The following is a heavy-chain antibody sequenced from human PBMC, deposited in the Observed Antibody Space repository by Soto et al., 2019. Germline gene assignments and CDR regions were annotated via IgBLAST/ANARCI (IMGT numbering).Heavy chain of an antibody. CDR2: INHSGST. CDR1: GGSFSGYY. D-gene: IGHD3-22*01. V-gene: IGHV4-34*01. Sequence: QVQLQQWGAGLLKPSETLSLTCAVYGGSFSGYYWSWIRQPPGKGLEWIGEINHSGSTNYNPSLKSRVTISVDTSKNQFSLKLSSVTAADTAVYYCARTAYYDKTQFKNWGQGTLVTVSS. CDR3: ARTAYYDKTQFKN. J-gene: IGHJ4*02.